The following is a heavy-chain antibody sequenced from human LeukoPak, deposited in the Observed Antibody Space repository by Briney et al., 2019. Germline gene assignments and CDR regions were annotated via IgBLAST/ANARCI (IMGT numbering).Heavy chain of an antibody. D-gene: IGHD5-24*01. J-gene: IGHJ4*02. CDR1: GFTFSSYA. V-gene: IGHV3-23*01. CDR2: ITGSGGST. CDR3: AKGAGNYDY. Sequence: GSLRLSCATSGFTFSSYAMSWVRQAPGKGLEWVSTITGSGGSTYYADSVKGRFTISRDNSKNTLSLQMNSLRAEDTAVYYCAKGAGNYDYWGQGTLVTVSS.